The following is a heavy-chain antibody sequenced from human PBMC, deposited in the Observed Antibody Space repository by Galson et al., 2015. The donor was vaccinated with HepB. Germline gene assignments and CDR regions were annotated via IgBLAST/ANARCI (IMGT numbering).Heavy chain of an antibody. Sequence: SLRLSCAASGFTFGSYGMHWVRQAPGKGLEWVAVISYDGSNKYYADSVKGRFTISRDNSKNTLYLQMNSLRAEDTAVYYCAKEGGSTANPFDYWGQGTLVTVSS. J-gene: IGHJ4*02. V-gene: IGHV3-30*18. D-gene: IGHD5-18*01. CDR2: ISYDGSNK. CDR3: AKEGGSTANPFDY. CDR1: GFTFGSYG.